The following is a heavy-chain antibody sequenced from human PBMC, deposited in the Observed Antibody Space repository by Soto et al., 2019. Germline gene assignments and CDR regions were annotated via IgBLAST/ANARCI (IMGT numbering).Heavy chain of an antibody. CDR2: ISYDGSNK. V-gene: IGHV3-30*18. CDR1: GFTFSSYG. J-gene: IGHJ4*02. Sequence: GGSLRLSCAASGFTFSSYGMHWVRQAPGKGLEWVAVISYDGSNKYYADSVKGRFTISRDNSKNTLYLQMNSLRAEDTAVYYCAKTGYVGYGDYPRDFDYWGQGTLVTVSS. CDR3: AKTGYVGYGDYPRDFDY. D-gene: IGHD4-17*01.